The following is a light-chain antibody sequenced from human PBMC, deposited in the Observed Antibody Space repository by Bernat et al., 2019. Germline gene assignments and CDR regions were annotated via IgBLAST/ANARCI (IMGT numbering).Light chain of an antibody. V-gene: IGKV3-15*01. CDR1: QSVSNK. J-gene: IGKJ1*01. CDR2: GAS. CDR3: QQYNNRHHLT. Sequence: EIVMTQSPATLSVSPGERATLSCRASQSVSNKLAWYQQKPGQAPRLLIYGASTRATGIPARFSGNGSGTEFTVTISSLQSEDFAGYYCQQYNNRHHLTFGQGTRVEIK.